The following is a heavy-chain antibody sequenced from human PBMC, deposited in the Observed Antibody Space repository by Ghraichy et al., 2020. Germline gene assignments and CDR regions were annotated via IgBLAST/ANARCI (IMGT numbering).Heavy chain of an antibody. CDR3: AADLGSKDV. Sequence: SVKVSCKASGFTFTNSAVQWVRQARGQRLEWIGWIVVGRGNTNYAQKFQERVTITRDMYTTTAYMELSSLRSEDTAVYYCAADLGSKDVWGQGTTVTVSS. CDR2: IVVGRGNT. V-gene: IGHV1-58*01. D-gene: IGHD3-16*01. J-gene: IGHJ6*02. CDR1: GFTFTNSA.